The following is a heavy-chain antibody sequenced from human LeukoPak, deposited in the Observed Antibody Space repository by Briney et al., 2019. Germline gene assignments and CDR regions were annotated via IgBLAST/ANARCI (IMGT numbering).Heavy chain of an antibody. CDR1: GFTFSSYA. Sequence: GGSLRPSCAASGFTFSSYAMSWVRQAPGKGLEWVSAISGSGGSTYYADSVKGRFTISRDNSKNTLYLQMNSLRAEDTTVYYCAKDINYDTHSYYFDYWGQGTLVTVSS. V-gene: IGHV3-23*01. CDR2: ISGSGGST. CDR3: AKDINYDTHSYYFDY. D-gene: IGHD3-22*01. J-gene: IGHJ4*02.